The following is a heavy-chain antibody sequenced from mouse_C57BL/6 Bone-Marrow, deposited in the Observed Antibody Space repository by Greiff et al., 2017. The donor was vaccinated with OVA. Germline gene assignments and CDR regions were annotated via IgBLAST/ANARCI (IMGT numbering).Heavy chain of an antibody. J-gene: IGHJ2*01. Sequence: SGAELVKPGASVKLSCKASGYTFTEYTIHWVKQRSGQGLEWIGWFYPGSGSIKYNEKFKDKATLTADKSSSTVYMELSRLTSEDAAVYFCARHEDDGYYELYYFDYWGQGTTLTVSS. CDR3: ARHEDDGYYELYYFDY. V-gene: IGHV1-62-2*01. CDR1: GYTFTEYT. CDR2: FYPGSGSI. D-gene: IGHD2-3*01.